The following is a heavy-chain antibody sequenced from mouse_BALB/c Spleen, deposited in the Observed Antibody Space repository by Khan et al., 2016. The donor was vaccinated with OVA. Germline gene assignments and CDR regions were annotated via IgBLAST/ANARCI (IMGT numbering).Heavy chain of an antibody. CDR3: ARGGYAMDY. V-gene: IGHV1-37*01. CDR1: GYSFTGYT. CDR2: INPYNGNT. J-gene: IGHJ4*01. Sequence: VQLKESGPELVKPGASMKISCKATGYSFTGYTMNWVKQSHGKNLEWIGLINPYNGNTNYNQKFKAKATLTVDKSSSTASMELLSLTSEDSAVYYYARGGYAMDYWGQGTSVTVSS.